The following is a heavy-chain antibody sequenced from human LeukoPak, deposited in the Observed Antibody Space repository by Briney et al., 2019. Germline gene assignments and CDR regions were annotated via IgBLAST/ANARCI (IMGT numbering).Heavy chain of an antibody. CDR1: GGSISSYY. J-gene: IGHJ4*02. CDR2: INHSGST. V-gene: IGHV4-34*01. Sequence: SETLSLTCTVSGGSISSYYWSWIRQPPGKGLEWIGEINHSGSTNYNPSLKSRVTISVDTSKNQFSLKLSSVAAADTAVYYCARSYSSSSGEGVYWGQGTLVTVSS. D-gene: IGHD6-6*01. CDR3: ARSYSSSSGEGVY.